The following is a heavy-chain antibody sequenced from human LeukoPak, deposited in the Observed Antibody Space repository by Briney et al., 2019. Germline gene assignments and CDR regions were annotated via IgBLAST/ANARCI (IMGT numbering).Heavy chain of an antibody. Sequence: PGGSLRLSCAASGFSFTVYWMSWVRQAPGKGLEWLANINKEGSDQYYVDSVKGRFTISRDNAQNSIYLQVNSLRADDTAVYYWVRGIPGIMVAFGLWGQGTKLSGSS. J-gene: IGHJ3*01. V-gene: IGHV3-7*04. CDR3: VRGIPGIMVAFGL. D-gene: IGHD3-16*01. CDR2: INKEGSDQ. CDR1: GFSFTVYW.